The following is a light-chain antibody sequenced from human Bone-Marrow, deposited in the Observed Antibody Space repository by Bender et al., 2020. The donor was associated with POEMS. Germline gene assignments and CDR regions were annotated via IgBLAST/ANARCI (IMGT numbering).Light chain of an antibody. CDR2: SSH. CDR1: SSNIVAHA. J-gene: IGLJ3*02. V-gene: IGLV1-44*01. Sequence: QSVLTQPPSASGTPGQRVTISCSGGSSNIVAHAVNWYQHLPGTAPKLLIYSSHRRPSEVPDRFSGSRSGTSASLAISGLQSEDEADYDCAVWDDSLNGWVFGGGTKLTVL. CDR3: AVWDDSLNGWV.